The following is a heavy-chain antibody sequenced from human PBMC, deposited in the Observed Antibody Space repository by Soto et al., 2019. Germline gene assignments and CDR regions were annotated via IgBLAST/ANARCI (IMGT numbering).Heavy chain of an antibody. CDR1: GFTFSSYW. CDR3: GRVDRYYGMDV. CDR2: IKQDGSEK. Sequence: GGSLRLSCAASGFTFSSYWMSWVRQAPGKGLEWVANIKQDGSEKYYVDSVKGRFTISRDNSKNTLYLHMNSLRAEDTAVYYCGRVDRYYGMDVWGQGTTVTVSS. J-gene: IGHJ6*02. V-gene: IGHV3-7*02. D-gene: IGHD5-12*01.